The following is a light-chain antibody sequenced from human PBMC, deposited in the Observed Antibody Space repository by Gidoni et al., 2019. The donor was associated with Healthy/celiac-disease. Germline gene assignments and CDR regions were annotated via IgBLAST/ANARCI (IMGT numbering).Light chain of an antibody. J-gene: IGLJ2*01. CDR1: KLGDKY. CDR2: QDS. V-gene: IGLV3-1*01. Sequence: SSELTQPPSVSVSPGQTASITCSGDKLGDKYACWYQQKPGQSPVLVISQDSKRPSGIPERFSGSNSGNTATLTISGTQAMDEADYYCQAWDSSTVAVFGGGTKLTVL. CDR3: QAWDSSTVAV.